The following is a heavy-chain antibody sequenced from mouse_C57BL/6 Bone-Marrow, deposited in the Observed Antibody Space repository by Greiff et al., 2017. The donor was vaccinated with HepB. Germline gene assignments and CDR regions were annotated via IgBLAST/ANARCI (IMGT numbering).Heavy chain of an antibody. J-gene: IGHJ1*03. CDR3: ARVKGHWYCDV. CDR1: GYSITSGYY. V-gene: IGHV3-6*01. D-gene: IGHD3-3*01. Sequence: EVQVVESGPGLVKPSQSLSLTCSVTGYSITSGYYWNWIRQFPGNKLEWMGYISYDGSNNYNPSLKNRISITRDTSKNQFFLKLNSVTTEDTATYYCARVKGHWYCDVWGTGTTVTVSS. CDR2: ISYDGSN.